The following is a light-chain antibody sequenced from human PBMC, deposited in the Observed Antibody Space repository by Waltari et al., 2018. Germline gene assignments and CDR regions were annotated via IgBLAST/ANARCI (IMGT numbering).Light chain of an antibody. Sequence: DIQMTQSPSSLSASVGDRVTITCRASQSISNWLAWYQQKPGKAPNLLIYKASILKSGVPSRFRGSESGTQFTLTISSLQPGDFATYYCQQYNTYSSFGQGTKLEIK. CDR3: QQYNTYSS. V-gene: IGKV1-5*03. CDR2: KAS. CDR1: QSISNW. J-gene: IGKJ2*01.